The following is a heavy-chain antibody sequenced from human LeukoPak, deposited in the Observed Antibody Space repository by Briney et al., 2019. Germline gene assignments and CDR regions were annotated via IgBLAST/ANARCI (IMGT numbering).Heavy chain of an antibody. CDR1: GFTFSSYA. J-gene: IGHJ4*02. CDR3: ARQGSSGWYVVPDY. Sequence: GGSLRLSCAASGFTFSSYAMHWVRQAPGKGLEWVAVISYDGSNKYYADSVKGRFTISRDNSKNTLYLQMNSLRAEDTAVYYCARQGSSGWYVVPDYWGQGTLVTVSS. CDR2: ISYDGSNK. D-gene: IGHD6-19*01. V-gene: IGHV3-30-3*01.